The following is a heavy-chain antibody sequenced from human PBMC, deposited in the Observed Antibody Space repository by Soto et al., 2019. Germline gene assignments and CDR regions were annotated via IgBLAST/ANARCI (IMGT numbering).Heavy chain of an antibody. CDR3: ARQNYYSGMDV. V-gene: IGHV1-18*01. CDR1: GYTFTSYF. J-gene: IGHJ6*02. Sequence: ASVKVSCKASGYTFTSYFITWVRQAPGQGLEWMGWISAYNGNANYVQMLQGRVTMTTDTSTSTAYMELRSLRSDDTAVYYCARQNYYSGMDVWGQGTTVTVS. CDR2: ISAYNGNA.